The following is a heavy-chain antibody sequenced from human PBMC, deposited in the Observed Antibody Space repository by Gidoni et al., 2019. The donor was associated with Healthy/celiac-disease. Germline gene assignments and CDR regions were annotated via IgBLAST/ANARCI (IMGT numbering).Heavy chain of an antibody. D-gene: IGHD6-19*01. Sequence: QVQLVESGGSLVKPGRSLRLSCAASVFTFSDYYMSWIRQAPGKGLKWVAYISSSVSTIYYADSVKGRFTISMDNAKNSLYLHMNSLRAEDTAVYYCARYGTQWSFDYWGQGTLVTVSS. V-gene: IGHV3-11*01. CDR1: VFTFSDYY. CDR3: ARYGTQWSFDY. J-gene: IGHJ4*02. CDR2: ISSSVSTI.